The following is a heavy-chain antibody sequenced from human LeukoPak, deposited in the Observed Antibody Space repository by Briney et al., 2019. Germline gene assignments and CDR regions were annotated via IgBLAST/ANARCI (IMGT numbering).Heavy chain of an antibody. CDR3: AXXXXGWXXGAFDI. D-gene: IGHD6-19*01. CDR2: IYYSGST. CDR1: GXSXXSYY. V-gene: IGHV4-59*08. J-gene: IGHJ3*02. Sequence: GXSXXSYYWSWIRQPPXKGXEWIGYIYYSGSTNYNPSLKSRVTISVDTSKNQFSLKLSSVNAADTALYYCAXXXXGWXXGAFDIWGXGXMVTVSS.